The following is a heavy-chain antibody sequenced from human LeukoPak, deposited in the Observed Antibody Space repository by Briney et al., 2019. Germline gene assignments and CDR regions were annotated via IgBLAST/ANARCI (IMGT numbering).Heavy chain of an antibody. D-gene: IGHD2-15*01. CDR2: IYYSGST. CDR1: GGSISSSSYY. V-gene: IGHV4-31*03. J-gene: IGHJ4*02. Sequence: SETLSLTCTVSGGSISSSSYYWGWIRQPPGKGLEWIGYIYYSGSTYYNPSLKSRVTISVDTSKNQFSLKLSSVTAADTAVYYCARVEVSGYCSGGSCYHFDYWGQGTLVTVSS. CDR3: ARVEVSGYCSGGSCYHFDY.